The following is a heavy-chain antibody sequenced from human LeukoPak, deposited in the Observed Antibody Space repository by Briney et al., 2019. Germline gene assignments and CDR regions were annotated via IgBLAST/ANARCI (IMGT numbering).Heavy chain of an antibody. V-gene: IGHV1-2*06. J-gene: IGHJ6*03. CDR3: ARDGFQGMILYVVYYMNV. D-gene: IGHD2-21*01. CDR1: GYTFTDYF. Sequence: ASVKVSCKASGYTFTDYFIQWVRQAPGQGPEWMGRINPNTGGTNYAQKFQGRVTFTIDTSTNTAYMELSRLRPDDTAVYYCARDGFQGMILYVVYYMNVLGKGTTVTVSS. CDR2: INPNTGGT.